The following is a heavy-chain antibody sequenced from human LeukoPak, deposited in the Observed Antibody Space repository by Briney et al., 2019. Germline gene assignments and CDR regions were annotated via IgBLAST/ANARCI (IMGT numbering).Heavy chain of an antibody. Sequence: KSSETLSLTCAVYGGSFSGYYWSWIRQPPGKGLEWIGEINHSGSTNYNPSLKSRVTISVDTSKNQFSLKLSSVTAADTAVYYCARRGFQWLVHPRDYYYYMDVWGKGTTVTISS. CDR1: GGSFSGYY. J-gene: IGHJ6*03. D-gene: IGHD6-19*01. CDR2: INHSGST. V-gene: IGHV4-34*01. CDR3: ARRGFQWLVHPRDYYYYMDV.